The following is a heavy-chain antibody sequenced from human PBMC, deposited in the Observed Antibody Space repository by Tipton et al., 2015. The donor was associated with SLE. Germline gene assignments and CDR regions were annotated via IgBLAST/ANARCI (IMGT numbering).Heavy chain of an antibody. CDR1: GGSISSSN. Sequence: LSLTCAVSGGSISSSNWWIWVRQAPGKGLEWVSYIGPTGAPIYYADSVKGRFTISRDNAKKSLFLQMNSLRAEDTAVYYCASVGEWELPANWGQGTLVTVSS. CDR3: ASVGEWELPAN. CDR2: IGPTGAPI. J-gene: IGHJ4*02. V-gene: IGHV3-48*03. D-gene: IGHD1-26*01.